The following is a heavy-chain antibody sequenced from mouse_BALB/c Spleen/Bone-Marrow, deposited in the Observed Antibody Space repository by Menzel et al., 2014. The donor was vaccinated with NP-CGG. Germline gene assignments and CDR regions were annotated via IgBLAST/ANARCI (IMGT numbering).Heavy chain of an antibody. CDR1: GFSLTSFG. CDR2: IWAGGST. Sequence: VHLVESGPGLVAPSQSLSITCTVSGFSLTSFGVHWVRQPPGKGLEWLGVIWAGGSTNYYSALMSRLSISKDNSKSQVFLKMNSLQTDDTAMYYCARDRYYYGSPYWYFDVWGAGTTVTVSS. D-gene: IGHD1-1*01. V-gene: IGHV2-9*02. J-gene: IGHJ1*01. CDR3: ARDRYYYGSPYWYFDV.